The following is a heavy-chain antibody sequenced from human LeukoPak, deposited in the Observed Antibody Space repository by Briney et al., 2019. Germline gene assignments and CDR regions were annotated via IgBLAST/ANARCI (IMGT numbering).Heavy chain of an antibody. Sequence: PSETLSLTCAVYGGSFSGYYWSWIRQPPGKGLEWIGEIYHSGSTNYNPSLKSRVTISVDKSKNQFSLKLSSVTAADTAVYYCARKVDYYDSSGRAGSLGYWGQGTLVTVSS. CDR3: ARKVDYYDSSGRAGSLGY. CDR1: GGSFSGYY. D-gene: IGHD3-22*01. V-gene: IGHV4-34*01. J-gene: IGHJ4*02. CDR2: IYHSGST.